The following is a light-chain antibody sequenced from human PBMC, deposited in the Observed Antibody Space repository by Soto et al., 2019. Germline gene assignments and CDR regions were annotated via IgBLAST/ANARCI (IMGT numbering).Light chain of an antibody. J-gene: IGKJ1*01. V-gene: IGKV3-20*01. Sequence: EIVLTQSPGTLSLSPGERATLSCRASQSVSSSYLAWYQQKTGQAPRLLIYGASSRATGIPDRFSGSGSGTDFTLTIIRREPEDVSVYYCQQYGSSPPWTFGQGTKVEIK. CDR1: QSVSSSY. CDR3: QQYGSSPPWT. CDR2: GAS.